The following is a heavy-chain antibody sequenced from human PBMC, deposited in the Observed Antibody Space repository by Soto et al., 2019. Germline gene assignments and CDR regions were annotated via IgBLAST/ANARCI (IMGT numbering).Heavy chain of an antibody. CDR2: IHYSGTT. CDR1: GTSISSYY. D-gene: IGHD6-19*01. CDR3: ASHIAVAAPFDS. V-gene: IGHV4-59*01. Sequence: SETLSLTCTVSGTSISSYYWSWIRQPPGKGLEWIANIHYSGTTNYNPSLASRVTLSVDTSKNQFSLRLTSVTAADTAVYYCASHIAVAAPFDSWGQGTLVTVSS. J-gene: IGHJ4*02.